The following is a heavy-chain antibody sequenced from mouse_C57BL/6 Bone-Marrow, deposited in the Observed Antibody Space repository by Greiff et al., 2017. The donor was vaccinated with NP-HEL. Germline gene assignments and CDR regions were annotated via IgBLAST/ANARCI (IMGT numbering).Heavy chain of an antibody. CDR2: INYDGSST. CDR1: GFTFSDYS. V-gene: IGHV5-16*01. Sequence: DVKLVESEGGLVQPGSSMKLSCTASGFTFSDYSMAWVRQVPEKGLEWVANINYDGSSTYYLDPLKSRFIISRDNAKNILYLQMSSLKSEDTATYYCAREGGLRRRTYAMDYWGQGTSVTVSS. CDR3: AREGGLRRRTYAMDY. D-gene: IGHD2-4*01. J-gene: IGHJ4*01.